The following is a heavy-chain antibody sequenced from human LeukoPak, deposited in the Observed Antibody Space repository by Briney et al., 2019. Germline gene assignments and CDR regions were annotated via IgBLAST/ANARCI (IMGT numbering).Heavy chain of an antibody. CDR1: GDSVSSNSAA. J-gene: IGHJ6*03. Sequence: SQTLSLTCAISGDSVSSNSAAWNWIRQSPSKGLEWLGRTYYRSKWYNDYAVSVKSRITINPDTSKNQFSLQLNSVTPEDTAVYYCARSYSIVGATSGHHGYYYYYMDVWGKGTTVTVSS. CDR3: ARSYSIVGATSGHHGYYYYYMDV. CDR2: TYYRSKWYN. D-gene: IGHD1-26*01. V-gene: IGHV6-1*01.